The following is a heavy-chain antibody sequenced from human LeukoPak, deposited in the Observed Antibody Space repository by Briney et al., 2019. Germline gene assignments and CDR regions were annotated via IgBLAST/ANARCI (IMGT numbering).Heavy chain of an antibody. CDR3: ARDRAPPTSWYFDV. V-gene: IGHV3-53*01. CDR2: IYSGGTT. D-gene: IGHD3-10*01. CDR1: GFTVSSNY. Sequence: PGGSLRLSCAASGFTVSSNYISWVRQAPGKGLEWASVIYSGGTTYYADSVKGRFTISRDNSKNTLYLQMNSLRAEDTAVYYCARDRAPPTSWYFDVWGRGTLVTVSS. J-gene: IGHJ2*01.